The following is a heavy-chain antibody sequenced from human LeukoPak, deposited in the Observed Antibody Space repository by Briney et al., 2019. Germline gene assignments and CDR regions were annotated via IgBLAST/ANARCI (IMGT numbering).Heavy chain of an antibody. CDR3: ARDWIGDGRCFSC. J-gene: IGHJ4*02. Sequence: GGSLRLSCAASGFTFSSYWMSWVRQAPGKGLEWVANIKLDGSEKYYVDSVEGRFSISRDNAKNSLYLQMNSLRAEDTAVYYCARDWIGDGRCFSCWGQGTPVTVSS. D-gene: IGHD4-17*01. CDR2: IKLDGSEK. V-gene: IGHV3-7*01. CDR1: GFTFSSYW.